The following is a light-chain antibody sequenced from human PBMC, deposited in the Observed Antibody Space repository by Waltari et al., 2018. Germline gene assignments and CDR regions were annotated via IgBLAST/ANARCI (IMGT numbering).Light chain of an antibody. CDR2: DAS. V-gene: IGKV1-33*01. CDR3: QQYDDFPYT. Sequence: DIQMTQSPSSLSASVGDRVTMTCQSSQDISNYLNWYQQKPGKAPKLLIYDASNLKTGVPSRFSGSGYGTDFTFTISSLQPEDIATYYCQQYDDFPYTFGQGTKLEIK. J-gene: IGKJ2*01. CDR1: QDISNY.